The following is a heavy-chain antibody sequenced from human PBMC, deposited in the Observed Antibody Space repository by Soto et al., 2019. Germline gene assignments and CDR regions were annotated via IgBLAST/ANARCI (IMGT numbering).Heavy chain of an antibody. CDR2: ISFDGSKT. CDR1: GSTFSNYD. Sequence: PGGSLRLSCEASGSTFSNYDMDWVRQAPGKGLEWVAIISFDGSKTYYADSVKGRFTVSRDNSKNTLFLQMNSLRPDDTATYYWVREGYSGSYAAFWGQGSLVTVS. J-gene: IGHJ4*02. V-gene: IGHV3-30*03. CDR3: VREGYSGSYAAF. D-gene: IGHD1-26*01.